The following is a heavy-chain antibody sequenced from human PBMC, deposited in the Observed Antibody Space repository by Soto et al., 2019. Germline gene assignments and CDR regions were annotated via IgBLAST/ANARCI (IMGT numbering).Heavy chain of an antibody. J-gene: IGHJ4*02. CDR3: AKGPGVGPEGHFDS. CDR2: INSYGGST. Sequence: EVQLLESGGGLVQPGGSLRLACAASGFTFSKNAMNWVRQAPGKGLEWVSGINSYGGSTYYGDSVKGRLTISRDNSKNTLYLQMNSLRGEDTAVYYCAKGPGVGPEGHFDSWGQGTLVTVSS. CDR1: GFTFSKNA. D-gene: IGHD7-27*01. V-gene: IGHV3-23*01.